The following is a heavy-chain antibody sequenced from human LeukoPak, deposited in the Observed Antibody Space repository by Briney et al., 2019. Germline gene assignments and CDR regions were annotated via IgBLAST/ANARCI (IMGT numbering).Heavy chain of an antibody. V-gene: IGHV1-2*02. J-gene: IGHJ4*02. CDR1: GYTFTGYY. Sequence: GASVKVSCKASGYTFTGYYMHWVRQAPGQGLEWMGWINPNSGGTNYAQKFQGRVTMTRDTSISTAYMELSRLRSDDTAVYYCARAGIIAAAGTAVYWGQGTLATVSS. D-gene: IGHD6-13*01. CDR3: ARAGIIAAAGTAVY. CDR2: INPNSGGT.